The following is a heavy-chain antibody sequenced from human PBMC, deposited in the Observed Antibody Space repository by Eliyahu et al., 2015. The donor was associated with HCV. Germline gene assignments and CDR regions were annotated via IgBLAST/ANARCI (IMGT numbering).Heavy chain of an antibody. J-gene: IGHJ4*02. D-gene: IGHD6-6*01. CDR3: ARPTLATRRGWVTIDY. CDR2: MHFSGST. Sequence: QLQLQESGPGLVKPSETLSLTCTVSGGSIITENYYWGWIRQPPGKELEWIGSMHFSGSTYYNPSLKSRLTISVDPSNNQFSLKLISVSAADTAVYYCARPTLATRRGWVTIDYWGQGTLVTVSS. V-gene: IGHV4-39*01. CDR1: GGSIITENYY.